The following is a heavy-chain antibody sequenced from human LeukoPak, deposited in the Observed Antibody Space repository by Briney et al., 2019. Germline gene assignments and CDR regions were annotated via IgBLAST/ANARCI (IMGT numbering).Heavy chain of an antibody. CDR3: ASPTYYYDSSGLDWYFDL. V-gene: IGHV4-38-2*01. CDR2: IYHSGST. Sequence: TSETLSLTCAVSGYSIGSGYYWGWIRQPPGKGLEWIGSIYHSGSTYYNPSLKSRVTIPVDTSKNQFSLKLSSVTAADTAVYYCASPTYYYDSSGLDWYFDLWGRGTLVTVSS. D-gene: IGHD3-22*01. CDR1: GYSIGSGYY. J-gene: IGHJ2*01.